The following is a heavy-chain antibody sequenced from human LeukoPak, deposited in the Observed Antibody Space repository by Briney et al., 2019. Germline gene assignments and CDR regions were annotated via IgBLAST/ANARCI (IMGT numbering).Heavy chain of an antibody. V-gene: IGHV3-21*01. J-gene: IGHJ4*02. CDR3: ASRIQLWSHKADYYFDY. Sequence: PGGSLRLSCAASGFTFSSYSMNWVRQAPGKGLEWVSSISSSSSYIYYADSVKGRFTISRDNAKNSLYLQMNSLRAEDTAVYYCASRIQLWSHKADYYFDYWGQGTLVTVSS. CDR2: ISSSSSYI. CDR1: GFTFSSYS. D-gene: IGHD5-18*01.